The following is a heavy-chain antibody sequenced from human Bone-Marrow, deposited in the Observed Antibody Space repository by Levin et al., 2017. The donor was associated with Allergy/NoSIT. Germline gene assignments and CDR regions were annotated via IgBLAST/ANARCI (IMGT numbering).Heavy chain of an antibody. D-gene: IGHD1-1*01. V-gene: IGHV3-48*01. CDR3: ARDPVSGNSPAFDY. CDR2: ISTTGNNI. J-gene: IGHJ4*02. CDR1: GFTFGSYS. Sequence: RGESLKISCAGSGFTFGSYSINWVRQAPGKGLEWVSYISTTGNNIHYRESVKGRFTVSRDNAKNTVYLQMDSLRAEDTAVYYCARDPVSGNSPAFDYWGQGTLVTVSS.